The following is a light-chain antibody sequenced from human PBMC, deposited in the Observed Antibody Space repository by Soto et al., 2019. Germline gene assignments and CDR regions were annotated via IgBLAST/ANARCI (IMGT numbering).Light chain of an antibody. J-gene: IGKJ4*01. CDR1: QNVRSN. Sequence: EIVMTQSPATLSVSPGERATLSCRASQNVRSNLAWYQQKPGQAPRLLIFGASTRATGIPARFSGTGSGTEFTLTISSLQSEDFAVYYCQQRSNWRVTFGGGTKVEIK. CDR2: GAS. CDR3: QQRSNWRVT. V-gene: IGKV3-15*01.